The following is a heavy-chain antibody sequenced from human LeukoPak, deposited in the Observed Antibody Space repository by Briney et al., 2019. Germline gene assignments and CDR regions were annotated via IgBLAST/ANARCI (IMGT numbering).Heavy chain of an antibody. V-gene: IGHV3-23*01. CDR3: ARDHDFCSGGGY. D-gene: IGHD3-3*01. CDR1: GFTFSSYA. CDR2: ISGSGGST. J-gene: IGHJ4*02. Sequence: GGSLRLSCAASGFTFSSYAMSWVRQAPGQGLEWVSGISGSGGSTYYAESVQGRVTITRDTSKSTVYMQMNSLRAEDTAVYYCARDHDFCSGGGYWGQGTLVTVSS.